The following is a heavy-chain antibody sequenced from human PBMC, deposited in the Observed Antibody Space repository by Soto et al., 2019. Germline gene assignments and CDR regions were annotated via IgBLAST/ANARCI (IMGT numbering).Heavy chain of an antibody. Sequence: QLQLQESGSGLVKPSQTLSLTCAVSGGSISSGGYSWSWIRQPPGKGLEWIGYIYHSGSTYYNPSLKCPVTISVDRSNSQFSLKLSSVTAADTAVYYCARGIEVGITGTNWFDPWGQGTLVTVSS. CDR3: ARGIEVGITGTNWFDP. CDR2: IYHSGST. J-gene: IGHJ5*02. D-gene: IGHD1-20*01. CDR1: GGSISSGGYS. V-gene: IGHV4-30-2*01.